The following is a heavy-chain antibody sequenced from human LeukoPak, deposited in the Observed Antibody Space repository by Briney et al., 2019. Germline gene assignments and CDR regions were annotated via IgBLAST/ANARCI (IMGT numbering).Heavy chain of an antibody. Sequence: GGALRLSCAASGFTFSNYDMHWVRQAPGKGLEWVSPFNSSSSYIYYADSIKGRFTISRDNAENSLYLQMNSLRAVDTAVYFYARGEEKATITALDSWGQGTLVTVSS. D-gene: IGHD5-24*01. J-gene: IGHJ4*02. CDR2: FNSSSSYI. CDR1: GFTFSNYD. V-gene: IGHV3-21*01. CDR3: ARGEEKATITALDS.